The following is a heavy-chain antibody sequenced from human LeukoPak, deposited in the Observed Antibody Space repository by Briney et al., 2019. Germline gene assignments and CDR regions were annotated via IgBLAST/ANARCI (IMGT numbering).Heavy chain of an antibody. V-gene: IGHV4-59*01. CDR1: GGSIRSYY. D-gene: IGHD3-9*01. CDR3: ARDFRADYDILTGYYDY. J-gene: IGHJ4*02. CDR2: IYYSGNT. Sequence: SETLSLTCSVSGGSIRSYYWTWIRQPPGKRLEWIGYIYYSGNTNYNPSLKSRVTISVDTSKNQFSLKLSSVSAADTAVYYCARDFRADYDILTGYYDYWGQGTLVTVSS.